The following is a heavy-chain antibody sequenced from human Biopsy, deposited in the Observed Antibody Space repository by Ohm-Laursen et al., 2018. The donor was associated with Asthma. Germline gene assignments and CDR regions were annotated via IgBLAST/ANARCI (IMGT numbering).Heavy chain of an antibody. J-gene: IGHJ4*02. CDR3: AKESRRDGYNRRNYYFDY. CDR2: ISGSGGST. CDR1: GFTFSSYA. V-gene: IGHV3-23*01. Sequence: SLRLSCAASGFTFSSYAMSWVRQAPGKGLEWVSAISGSGGSTYYADSVKGRFTISRDNSKNTLYLQMNSLRAEDTAVYYCAKESRRDGYNRRNYYFDYWGQGTAVTVSS. D-gene: IGHD5-24*01.